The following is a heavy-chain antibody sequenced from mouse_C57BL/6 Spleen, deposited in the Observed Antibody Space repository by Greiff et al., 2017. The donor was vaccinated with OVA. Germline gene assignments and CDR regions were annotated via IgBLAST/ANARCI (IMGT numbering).Heavy chain of an antibody. J-gene: IGHJ1*03. CDR1: GFTFTDYY. D-gene: IGHD4-1*01. V-gene: IGHV7-4*01. Sequence: EVMLVESGGGLVQPGASLRLSCAASGFTFTDYYMSWVRQPPGKAPEWLALIRNKANGYTTEYTASVKGRFTISRDNSQNILYLQMNTLRAEDSATYYGVKGELGQGRYFDVWGTGTTVTVSS. CDR2: IRNKANGYTT. CDR3: VKGELGQGRYFDV.